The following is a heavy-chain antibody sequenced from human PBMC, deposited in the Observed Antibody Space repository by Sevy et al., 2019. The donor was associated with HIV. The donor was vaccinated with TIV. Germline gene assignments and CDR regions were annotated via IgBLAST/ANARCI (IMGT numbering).Heavy chain of an antibody. CDR2: IYSGDRT. J-gene: IGHJ4*02. D-gene: IGHD4-17*01. Sequence: GGSLRLSCAASGFTVSSNYMSWVRQAPGKGLEWVSVIYSGDRTDYADSVKGRFTISRDNSKNTLYLQMNSLRAEDTAVYYCTSGISVTTVTPFDYWGQGTLVTVSS. CDR3: TSGISVTTVTPFDY. CDR1: GFTVSSNY. V-gene: IGHV3-53*01.